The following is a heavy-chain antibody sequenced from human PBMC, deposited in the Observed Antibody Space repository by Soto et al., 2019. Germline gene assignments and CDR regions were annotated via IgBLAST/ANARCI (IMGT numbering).Heavy chain of an antibody. J-gene: IGHJ4*02. Sequence: PGGSLRLSCAASGFSFGSYALSWDRQAPGKGLEWVSTISGSDGKTFYADSVKGRFSISRDTSQSTLYLQMNSLRADDTAMYYCARWSYLDYWGQGTRVTVSS. CDR1: GFSFGSYA. CDR3: ARWSYLDY. V-gene: IGHV3-23*01. D-gene: IGHD3-3*01. CDR2: ISGSDGKT.